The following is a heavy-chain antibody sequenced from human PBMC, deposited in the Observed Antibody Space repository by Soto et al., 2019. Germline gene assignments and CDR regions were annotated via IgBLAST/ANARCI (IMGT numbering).Heavy chain of an antibody. CDR3: ARHPELTAEIGWFDP. V-gene: IGHV3-48*01. Sequence: EVQLVESGGGLVQPGGSLRLSCAASGFTFSSYSMNWVRQAPGKGLEWVSYISSSSSTIYYADSVKGRFTISRDNAKNSLYLKMNSLRAEDTAVYYCARHPELTAEIGWFDPWGQGTLVTVSS. CDR2: ISSSSSTI. CDR1: GFTFSSYS. J-gene: IGHJ5*02. D-gene: IGHD5-18*01.